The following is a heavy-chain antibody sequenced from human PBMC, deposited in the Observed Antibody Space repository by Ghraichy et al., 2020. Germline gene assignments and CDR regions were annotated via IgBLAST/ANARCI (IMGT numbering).Heavy chain of an antibody. D-gene: IGHD3-16*01. CDR1: GGSFSGYY. Sequence: SETLSLTCAVYGGSFSGYYWSWIRQPPGKGLEWIGEINHSGITNYNPSLKSRVTISVDTSKNQFSLKLSSVTAADTAVYYCARGFGPTPYDWFDPWGQGTLVTVSS. CDR2: INHSGIT. V-gene: IGHV4-34*01. J-gene: IGHJ5*02. CDR3: ARGFGPTPYDWFDP.